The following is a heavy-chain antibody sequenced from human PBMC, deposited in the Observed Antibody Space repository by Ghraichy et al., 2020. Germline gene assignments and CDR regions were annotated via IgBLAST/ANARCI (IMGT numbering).Heavy chain of an antibody. V-gene: IGHV3-21*01. CDR2: ISSSSNYI. CDR1: GFTFSPYG. Sequence: GGSLRLSCAASGFTFSPYGMNWVRQAPGKGLEWVASISSSSNYIHYAASVKGRFTISRDNTRSSLFLQMHDLRAEDTAVYYCARERGSGAYFYGLDVWGQVTTVTVSS. CDR3: ARERGSGAYFYGLDV. D-gene: IGHD1-26*01. J-gene: IGHJ6*02.